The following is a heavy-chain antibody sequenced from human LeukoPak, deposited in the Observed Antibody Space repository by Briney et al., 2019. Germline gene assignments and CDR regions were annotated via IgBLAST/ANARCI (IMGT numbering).Heavy chain of an antibody. CDR3: ARDSYSTFPEWFDP. J-gene: IGHJ5*02. CDR2: ISAGESSI. Sequence: RAGGSLRLSCAASGFSFSDYDMNWVRQAPGKGLEWVSSISAGESSIRYADSVKGRFTIPRDNAQSSLSLQMNSLRADDTAVYYCARDSYSTFPEWFDPWGQGTLVTVSS. D-gene: IGHD6-13*01. V-gene: IGHV3-21*01. CDR1: GFSFSDYD.